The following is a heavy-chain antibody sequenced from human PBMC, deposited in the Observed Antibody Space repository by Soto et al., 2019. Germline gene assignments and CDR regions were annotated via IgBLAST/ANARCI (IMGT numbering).Heavy chain of an antibody. V-gene: IGHV3-72*01. CDR3: ARVAMGANYSFDY. CDR2: SRNKANSYTT. Sequence: EVKLVESGGGLVQPGGSLRLSCAASGFIFSDHYMDWVRQAPGKGLEWVGRSRNKANSYTTEYAASVKGRFTISRDESKNSLYLQMNSLKSEDTAVYYCARVAMGANYSFDYWGQGTVVTVSS. J-gene: IGHJ4*02. D-gene: IGHD1-26*01. CDR1: GFIFSDHY.